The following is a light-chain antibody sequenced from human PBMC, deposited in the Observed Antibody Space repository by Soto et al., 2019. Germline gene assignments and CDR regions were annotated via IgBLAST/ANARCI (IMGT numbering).Light chain of an antibody. CDR2: GNH. CDR1: GSNIGAPYD. J-gene: IGLJ1*01. V-gene: IGLV1-40*01. Sequence: QSVLTQPPSVSGAPGQTVIISCSGSGSNIGAPYDVNWYRQLPGTVPKLLIYGNHNRPSGVPDRFSGSKSGTSASLAITGLQAEDEADYYCQSYDSSLSGYVFGTGTKVTVL. CDR3: QSYDSSLSGYV.